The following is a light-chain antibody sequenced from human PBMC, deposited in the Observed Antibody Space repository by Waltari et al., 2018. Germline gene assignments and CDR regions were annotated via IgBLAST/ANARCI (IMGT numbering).Light chain of an antibody. J-gene: IGKJ4*01. CDR2: AAS. Sequence: DIQMTQSPSSLSAYVGDTVTVTCRASQSISTYLNWYQQKPGKAPKLLIYAASSWQRGVPARFRGSVSGTEFTLTISSLQPEDFAAYYCQQSYTTPRLTFGGGTKVEMK. CDR3: QQSYTTPRLT. CDR1: QSISTY. V-gene: IGKV1-39*01.